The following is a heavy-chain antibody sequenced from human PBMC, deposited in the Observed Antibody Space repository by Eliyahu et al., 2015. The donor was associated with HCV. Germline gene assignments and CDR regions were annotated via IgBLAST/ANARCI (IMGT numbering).Heavy chain of an antibody. CDR1: GXXFTSYW. D-gene: IGHD6-13*01. V-gene: IGHV5-51*01. J-gene: IGHJ5*02. CDR3: ARRGSSSWLNWFDP. CDR2: IYPGDSDT. Sequence: EVQLXQSGAXVKKPGXSXKISCKXSGXXFTSYWIGWVRQMPGKGLEWMGIIYPGDSDTRYSPSFQGQVTISADKSISTAYLQWSSLKASDTAMYYCARRGSSSWLNWFDPWGQGTLVTVSS.